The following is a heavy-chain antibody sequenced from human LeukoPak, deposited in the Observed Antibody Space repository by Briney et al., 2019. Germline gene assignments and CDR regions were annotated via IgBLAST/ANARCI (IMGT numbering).Heavy chain of an antibody. D-gene: IGHD6-13*01. CDR1: GGSISSYY. CDR2: IYTSGST. J-gene: IGHJ4*02. Sequence: PSETLSLTCTVSGGSISSYYWSWIRQPAGKGLEWIGRIYTSGSTNYNPSLKSRVTMSVDTSKNQFSLKLSSVTAADTAVYYCARDPGIAAAGSYYFDYWGQGTLVTVSS. V-gene: IGHV4-4*07. CDR3: ARDPGIAAAGSYYFDY.